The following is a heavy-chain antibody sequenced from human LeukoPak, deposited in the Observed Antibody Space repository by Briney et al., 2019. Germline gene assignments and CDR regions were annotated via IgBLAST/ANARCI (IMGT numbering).Heavy chain of an antibody. D-gene: IGHD3-22*01. CDR2: ISYDGSNK. V-gene: IGHV3-30-3*01. CDR1: GFTFSSYV. Sequence: GGSLRLSCAASGFTFSSYVMHWVRLAPGKGLEWVALISYDGSNKYYADSVKDRFTISRDNSKNTLYLQMNSLRAADTALYYCVRDTDDSSGYYIDYWGQGTLVTVSS. CDR3: VRDTDDSSGYYIDY. J-gene: IGHJ4*02.